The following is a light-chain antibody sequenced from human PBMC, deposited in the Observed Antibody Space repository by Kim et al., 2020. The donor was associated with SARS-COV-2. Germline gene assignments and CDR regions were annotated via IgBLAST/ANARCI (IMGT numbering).Light chain of an antibody. CDR3: QLTGFT. CDR2: DAV. J-gene: IGKJ3*01. Sequence: ELVLTQSPATLSLSPGETATLSCRASQSLRSFLAWYQHKPGQTPRLLIYDAVNRATSIPDRFSGSGSGTDFTLTISSLEPEDSAVYYCQLTGFTFGPGTKVDIK. CDR1: QSLRSF. V-gene: IGKV3-11*01.